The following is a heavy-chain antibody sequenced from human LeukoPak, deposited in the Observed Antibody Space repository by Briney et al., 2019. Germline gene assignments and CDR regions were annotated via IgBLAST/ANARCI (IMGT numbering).Heavy chain of an antibody. CDR2: IRYDGSNK. CDR1: GFTFSSYG. CDR3: AKALYSSSWYPRTYFDY. J-gene: IGHJ4*02. V-gene: IGHV3-30*02. D-gene: IGHD6-13*01. Sequence: PGGSLRLSCAASGFTFSSYGMHWVRQAPCKGLEWVAFIRYDGSNKYYADSVKGRFTISRDNSKNTLYLQMNSLRAEDTAVYYCAKALYSSSWYPRTYFDYWGQGTLVTVSS.